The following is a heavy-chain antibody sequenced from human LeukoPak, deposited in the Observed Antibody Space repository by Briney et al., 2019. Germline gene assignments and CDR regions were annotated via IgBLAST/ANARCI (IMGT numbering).Heavy chain of an antibody. CDR1: GFTFSSYG. CDR3: ARVRWGGLYYFDY. Sequence: GGTLRLSCAASGFTFSSYGMSWVRQAPGKGLEWVSAISGSGGSTYYADSVKGRFTISRDNSKNTLYLQMNSLRAEDTAVYYCARVRWGGLYYFDYWGQGTLVTVSS. J-gene: IGHJ4*02. CDR2: ISGSGGST. V-gene: IGHV3-23*01. D-gene: IGHD3-16*01.